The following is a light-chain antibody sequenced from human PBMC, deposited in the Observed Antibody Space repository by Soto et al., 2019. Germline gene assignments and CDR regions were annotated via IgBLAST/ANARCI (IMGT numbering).Light chain of an antibody. V-gene: IGLV1-40*01. Sequence: QSALTQPPSVSGTPGQRVTISCTGNSSNLGAGYDVHWYQQVPGTTPKLLIFGNRNRPSGVPARFSGAKSGTSASLAITGLEVEDEADYYCQAYDYSLSASVFGGGTKLTVL. CDR2: GNR. J-gene: IGLJ3*02. CDR1: SSNLGAGYD. CDR3: QAYDYSLSASV.